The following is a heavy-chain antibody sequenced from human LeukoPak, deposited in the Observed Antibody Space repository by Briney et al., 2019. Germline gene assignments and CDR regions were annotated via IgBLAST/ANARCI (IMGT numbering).Heavy chain of an antibody. CDR3: ARGHPYYDSSDYPSRAAFDI. CDR2: ISAYNGNT. D-gene: IGHD3-22*01. Sequence: GASVKVSCKASGYTFTSYGISWVRQAPGQGLEWMGWISAYNGNTNYAQKLQGRVTMTTDTSTSTAYMELRSLRSDDTAVYYCARGHPYYDSSDYPSRAAFDIWGQGTMVTVST. CDR1: GYTFTSYG. V-gene: IGHV1-18*01. J-gene: IGHJ3*02.